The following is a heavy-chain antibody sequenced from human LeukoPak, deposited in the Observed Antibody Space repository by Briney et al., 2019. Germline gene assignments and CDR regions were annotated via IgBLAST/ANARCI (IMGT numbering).Heavy chain of an antibody. V-gene: IGHV4-34*01. J-gene: IGHJ4*02. Sequence: SETLSLTCVVYGGSFSHYYWTWIRQAPGKGLEWIGEIHHSGTTNYNPSLKSRLTISLDTSRNQFSLKLNSVTAADTATYYCAGPDLVDYYFDYWGQGTLVTVSA. CDR3: AGPDLVDYYFDY. CDR2: IHHSGTT. CDR1: GGSFSHYY. D-gene: IGHD4/OR15-4a*01.